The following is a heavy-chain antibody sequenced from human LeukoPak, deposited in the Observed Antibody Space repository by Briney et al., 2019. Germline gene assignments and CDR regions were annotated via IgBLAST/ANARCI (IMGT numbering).Heavy chain of an antibody. V-gene: IGHV3-23*01. CDR1: GFTFSSYE. CDR3: AKDRLRGIAAAGTWDY. CDR2: ISGSGGST. D-gene: IGHD6-13*01. J-gene: IGHJ4*02. Sequence: PGGSLRLSCAASGFTFSSYEMNWVRQAPGKGLEWVSAISGSGGSTYYADSVKGRFTISRDNSKNTLYLQMNSLRAEDTAVYYCAKDRLRGIAAAGTWDYRGQGTLVTVSS.